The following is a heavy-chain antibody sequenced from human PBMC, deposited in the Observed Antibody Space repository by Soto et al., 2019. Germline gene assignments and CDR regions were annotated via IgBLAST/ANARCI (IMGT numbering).Heavy chain of an antibody. CDR2: IYYSGST. V-gene: IGHV4-39*01. CDR1: GGSISSSSYY. J-gene: IGHJ6*02. CDR3: ARRLYYDTSGFEGGGMAV. D-gene: IGHD3-22*01. Sequence: PSETLSLTCTVSGGSISSSSYYWGWIRQPPGKGLEWIGSIYYSGSTYYNPSLKSRVTISVDTSKNQFSLKLSSVTAADTAVYYCARRLYYDTSGFEGGGMAVGGQGTTVTVSS.